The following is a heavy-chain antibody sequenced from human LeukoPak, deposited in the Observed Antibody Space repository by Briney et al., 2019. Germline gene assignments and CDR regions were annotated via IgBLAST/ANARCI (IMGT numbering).Heavy chain of an antibody. V-gene: IGHV3-20*04. CDR3: ARDRRIVVVVPDAFDI. D-gene: IGHD2-15*01. Sequence: GGSLRLSCAAFGFTFDDYGMSWVRQAPGKGLEWVSGINWNGGSTGYADSVKGRFTISRDNAKNSLYLQMNSLRAEDTALYYCARDRRIVVVVPDAFDIWGQGTMVTVSS. CDR2: INWNGGST. CDR1: GFTFDDYG. J-gene: IGHJ3*02.